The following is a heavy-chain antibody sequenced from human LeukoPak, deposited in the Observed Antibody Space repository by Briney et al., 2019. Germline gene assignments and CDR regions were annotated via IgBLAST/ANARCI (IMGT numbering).Heavy chain of an antibody. CDR3: TRDGGATTDFDY. D-gene: IGHD3-16*01. CDR2: IYSGGAT. V-gene: IGHV3-53*05. CDR1: GFTVSSNY. J-gene: IGHJ4*02. Sequence: GGSLRLSCAASGFTVSSNYMNWVRQAPGKGLEWVSVIYSGGATYYADSVKGRFTISRDNSKNTLYLQMNSLRVEDTGVYYCTRDGGATTDFDYWGQGTLVTVYS.